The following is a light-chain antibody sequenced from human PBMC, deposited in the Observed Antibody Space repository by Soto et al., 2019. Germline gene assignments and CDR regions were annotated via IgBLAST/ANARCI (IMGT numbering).Light chain of an antibody. CDR2: GAS. CDR1: QHIRSNY. V-gene: IGKV3-20*01. CDR3: QQYGSTPRVT. J-gene: IGKJ5*01. Sequence: ESVLTQSPGTLSSSPGERPTLSCRASQHIRSNYLASYQHKPRQAPXLXXYGASRRATGIPDRFSGSGAGTDYFLPTSRLEPEDFAVYYGQQYGSTPRVTFGQGTRLEI.